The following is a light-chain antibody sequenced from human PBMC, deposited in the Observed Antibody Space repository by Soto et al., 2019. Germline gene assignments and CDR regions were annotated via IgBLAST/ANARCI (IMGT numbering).Light chain of an antibody. J-gene: IGLJ1*01. V-gene: IGLV1-44*01. CDR2: TTY. CDR3: ASWDDSLSGFV. Sequence: QSVLTQPPSASGTPGQRVTISCSGSDSNIGSFTVHWYQQVPGTAPKPLIHTTYQRPSGVPDRFSGSKSGTSGSLAISGLQPEDAADYYCASWDDSLSGFVFGTGTKLTVL. CDR1: DSNIGSFT.